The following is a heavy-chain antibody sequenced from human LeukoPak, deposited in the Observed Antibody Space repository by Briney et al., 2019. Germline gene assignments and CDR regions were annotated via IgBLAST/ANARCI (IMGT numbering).Heavy chain of an antibody. CDR3: ARASYYYDSSGYYSGYYFDY. CDR1: GGTFSSYV. D-gene: IGHD3-22*01. J-gene: IGHJ4*02. CDR2: IIPIFGTA. Sequence: PLASVTVSCKASGGTFSSYVISWVRQAPGQGLEWMGGIIPIFGTANYAQKFQGRVTITADKSTSTAYMELSSLRSEDTAVYYCARASYYYDSSGYYSGYYFDYWGQGTLVTVSS. V-gene: IGHV1-69*06.